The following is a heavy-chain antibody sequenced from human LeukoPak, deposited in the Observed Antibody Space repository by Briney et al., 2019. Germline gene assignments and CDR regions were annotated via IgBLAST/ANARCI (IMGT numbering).Heavy chain of an antibody. J-gene: IGHJ4*02. CDR2: ITSSSSSM. V-gene: IGHV3-21*01. CDR1: GFTFTTYT. D-gene: IGHD7-27*01. CDR3: ARDLAWGGY. Sequence: PGGSLRLSCVASGFTFTTYTMHWVRQAPGKGLEWVSSITSSSSSMYSADSVKGRLTISRDNAKSSLYLQMNSLRAEDTAVYYCARDLAWGGYWGQGTLVTVSS.